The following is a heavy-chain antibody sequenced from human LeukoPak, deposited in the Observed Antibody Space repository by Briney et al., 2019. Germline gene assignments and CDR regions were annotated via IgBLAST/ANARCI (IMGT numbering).Heavy chain of an antibody. Sequence: GASVKVSCKASGYTFTGYYMHWVRQAPGQGLEWMGWINPNSGGTNYAQKFQGRVTMTRDTSISTAYMELSGLRSDDTAVYYCARASPTFGGVIVIPNFDYWGQGTLVTVSS. D-gene: IGHD3-16*02. J-gene: IGHJ4*02. CDR2: INPNSGGT. CDR1: GYTFTGYY. V-gene: IGHV1-2*02. CDR3: ARASPTFGGVIVIPNFDY.